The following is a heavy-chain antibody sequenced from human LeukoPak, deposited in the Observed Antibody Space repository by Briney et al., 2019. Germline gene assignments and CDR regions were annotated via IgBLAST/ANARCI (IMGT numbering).Heavy chain of an antibody. D-gene: IGHD6-13*01. Sequence: PSETLSLTCTVSGGSISSYYWSWIRQPAGKGLEWIGRIYTSGSTNYNPSLKSRVTMSADTSKNQFSLKLSSVTAADTAVYYCARGEISSWYQYFQHWGQGTLVTVSS. CDR2: IYTSGST. CDR1: GGSISSYY. J-gene: IGHJ1*01. CDR3: ARGEISSWYQYFQH. V-gene: IGHV4-4*07.